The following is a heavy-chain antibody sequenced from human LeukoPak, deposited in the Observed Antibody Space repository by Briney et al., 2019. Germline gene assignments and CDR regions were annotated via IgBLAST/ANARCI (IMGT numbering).Heavy chain of an antibody. CDR3: ARESRCREWLDP. D-gene: IGHD2-8*01. Sequence: SETLSLTCTVSGYSISSGYYWGWIRQPPGKRLEWIGSIYHSGSTYYNPSLKSRVTISVDTSKNQFSLKLSSVTAADTAVYYCARESRCREWLDPWGQGTLVTVSS. CDR2: IYHSGST. J-gene: IGHJ5*02. V-gene: IGHV4-38-2*02. CDR1: GYSISSGYY.